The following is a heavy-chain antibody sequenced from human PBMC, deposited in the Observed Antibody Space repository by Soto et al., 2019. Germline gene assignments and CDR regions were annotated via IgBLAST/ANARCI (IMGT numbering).Heavy chain of an antibody. V-gene: IGHV3-23*01. J-gene: IGHJ3*02. CDR2: ISGSGGST. Sequence: GGSLRVYCADSGFTCSSYAMSWVRQAPGKGLEWVSAISGSGGSTYYADSVKGRFTISRDNSKNTLYLQMNSLRAEDTAVYYCAKPPEGGRTAFDIWPQGTIVTVS. CDR1: GFTCSSYA. D-gene: IGHD3-16*01. CDR3: AKPPEGGRTAFDI.